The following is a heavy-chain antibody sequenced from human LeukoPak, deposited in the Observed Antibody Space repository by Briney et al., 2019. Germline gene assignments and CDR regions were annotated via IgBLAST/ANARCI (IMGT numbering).Heavy chain of an antibody. J-gene: IGHJ4*02. CDR3: AREYYYKDY. CDR1: GFTFSAYW. Sequence: GGSLRLSCAASGFTFSAYWMTWLRQAPGKGLEWLANINEGANVKFYVDSVKGRFTISRDNAKNSLYLQMNSLRAEDTAVYYCAREYYYKDYWGQGTLVTVSS. D-gene: IGHD2/OR15-2a*01. V-gene: IGHV3-7*01. CDR2: INEGANVK.